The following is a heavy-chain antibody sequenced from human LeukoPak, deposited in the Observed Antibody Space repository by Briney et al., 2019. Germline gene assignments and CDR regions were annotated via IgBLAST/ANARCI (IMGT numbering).Heavy chain of an antibody. CDR1: GFTVITND. Sequence: GGSLRLSCAASGFTVITNDMTWVRQAPGKGLEWGSVLYSDGNTKYADSVQGRFTISRDNSKNTLYLEMNSLSPDDTAVYYCARGVEPLAANTLAYSGQGTLVTVSS. CDR2: LYSDGNT. D-gene: IGHD1-14*01. J-gene: IGHJ4*02. CDR3: ARGVEPLAANTLAY. V-gene: IGHV3-53*01.